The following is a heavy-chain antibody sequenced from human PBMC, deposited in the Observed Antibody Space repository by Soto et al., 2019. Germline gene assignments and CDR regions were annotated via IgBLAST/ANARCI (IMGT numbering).Heavy chain of an antibody. D-gene: IGHD1-26*01. J-gene: IGHJ4*02. CDR3: ARDRRSGSYLGLDFDY. V-gene: IGHV3-33*01. Sequence: QVQLVESGGGVVQPGRSLRLSCAASGFTFSSYDMHWVRQAPGKGLEWVAVIWYDGSNKYYADSVKGRFTISRDNSKNTLYLQMNSLRAEDTAVYYCARDRRSGSYLGLDFDYWGQGTLVTVSS. CDR1: GFTFSSYD. CDR2: IWYDGSNK.